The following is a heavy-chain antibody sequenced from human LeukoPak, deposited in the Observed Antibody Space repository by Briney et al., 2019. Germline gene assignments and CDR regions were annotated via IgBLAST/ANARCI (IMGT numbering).Heavy chain of an antibody. V-gene: IGHV3-30*03. CDR3: ARDRVQIWSYVGVFDL. Sequence: GGSLRLSCAASGFSLSTQNMFWVRQTPGKGLEWVAVASYDGRHIGYAASVQGRFTPSRDISENTLYLRMNSLRADDTGIYYCARDRVQIWSYVGVFDLWGQGTLVTVSS. J-gene: IGHJ4*02. D-gene: IGHD5-18*01. CDR1: GFSLSTQN. CDR2: ASYDGRHI.